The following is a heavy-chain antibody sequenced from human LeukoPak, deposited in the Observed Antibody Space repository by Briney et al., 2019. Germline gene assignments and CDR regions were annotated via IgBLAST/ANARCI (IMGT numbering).Heavy chain of an antibody. D-gene: IGHD3-3*01. J-gene: IGHJ3*02. CDR2: IYTSGST. Sequence: SSQTLSLTFTVSGGSISSGSYYWSWIRQPAGKGLEWIARIYTSGSTNYNPSLKSRVSISVDTSKNQFSLKLSSVTAADTAVYYCARAPIWPYAFDIWGQGTMVTVSS. CDR1: GGSISSGSYY. CDR3: ARAPIWPYAFDI. V-gene: IGHV4-61*02.